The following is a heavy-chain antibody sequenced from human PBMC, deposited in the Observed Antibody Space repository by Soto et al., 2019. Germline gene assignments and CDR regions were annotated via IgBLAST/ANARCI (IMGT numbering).Heavy chain of an antibody. CDR3: ARERPDGSRLDP. CDR2: IYYSGST. Sequence: TSETRSLTCTVSGGSISSYYWSWIRQPPGKGLEWIGYIYYSGSTNYNPSLKSRVTISVDTSKNQFSLKLSSVTAADTAVYYCARERPDGSRLDPWGQGTLVTVSS. D-gene: IGHD6-13*01. V-gene: IGHV4-59*12. CDR1: GGSISSYY. J-gene: IGHJ5*02.